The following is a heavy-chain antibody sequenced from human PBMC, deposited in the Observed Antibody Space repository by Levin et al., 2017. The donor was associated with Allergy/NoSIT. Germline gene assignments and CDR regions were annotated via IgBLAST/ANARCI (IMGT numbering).Heavy chain of an antibody. J-gene: IGHJ4*02. CDR3: ARVAYGSGSYYLDH. CDR1: GGSITSYS. V-gene: IGHV4-59*01. D-gene: IGHD3-10*01. CDR2: IYYSGST. Sequence: GSLRLSCTVSGGSITSYSWSWIRQPPGKGLEWIGYIYYSGSTNYNPSLKNRVTISVDTSKNQFSLKLSAVTAADTAVYYCARVAYGSGSYYLDHWGQGTLVTVSS.